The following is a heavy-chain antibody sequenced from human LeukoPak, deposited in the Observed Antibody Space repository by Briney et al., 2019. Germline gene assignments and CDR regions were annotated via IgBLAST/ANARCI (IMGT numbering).Heavy chain of an antibody. CDR3: AKSSVELREAFDI. CDR1: GFTFSSYW. V-gene: IGHV3-30*02. CDR2: IRYDGSNK. J-gene: IGHJ3*02. D-gene: IGHD1-7*01. Sequence: PGGSLRLSCAASGFTFSSYWMSWVRQAPGKGLEWVAFIRYDGSNKYYADSVKGRFTISRDNSKNTLYLQMNSLRAEDTAVYYCAKSSVELREAFDIWGQGTMVTVSS.